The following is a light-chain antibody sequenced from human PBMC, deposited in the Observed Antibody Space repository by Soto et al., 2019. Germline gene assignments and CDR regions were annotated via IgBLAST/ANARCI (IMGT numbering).Light chain of an antibody. CDR1: QSVSSSY. J-gene: IGKJ1*01. CDR3: QQYGSSPLT. V-gene: IGKV3-20*01. Sequence: IVLTQSPGTLSLSPGERATLSFSASQSVSSSYLAWYQQKPGQAPRLLISGASSRATGIPDRFSGSGSGTDFTLTISRLEPEDFAVYYCQQYGSSPLTFGQGTKVDIK. CDR2: GAS.